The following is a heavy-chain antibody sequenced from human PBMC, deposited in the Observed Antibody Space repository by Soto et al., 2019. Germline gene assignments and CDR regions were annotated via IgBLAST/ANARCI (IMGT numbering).Heavy chain of an antibody. CDR1: GGSISTYY. V-gene: IGHV4-59*01. Sequence: PSETLSLTCTVCGGSISTYYWYWIRQVPGRGLEWIGFIYHRGSTHYNPSLESRVTMSVDTSKNQFSLNLTSVTAADTAVYYCAREAAVSSNWIDPWGQGTLVTVSS. CDR3: AREAAVSSNWIDP. J-gene: IGHJ5*02. D-gene: IGHD3-16*01. CDR2: IYHRGST.